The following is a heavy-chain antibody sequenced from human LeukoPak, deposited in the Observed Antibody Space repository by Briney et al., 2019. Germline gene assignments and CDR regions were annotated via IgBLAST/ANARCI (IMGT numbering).Heavy chain of an antibody. CDR2: MSYSGTT. Sequence: PSETLSLTCTVSVDSMNSVSTYCWSWFRQPPGMGLQWIGYMSYSGTTNYNPSLNSRVTISEDTSKKRFSLNLNSVTTADTAMYYCARGRGDRGFYYYYVDVWGKGTTVTVSS. CDR1: VDSMNSVSTYC. D-gene: IGHD2-21*02. CDR3: ARGRGDRGFYYYYVDV. V-gene: IGHV4-61*03. J-gene: IGHJ6*03.